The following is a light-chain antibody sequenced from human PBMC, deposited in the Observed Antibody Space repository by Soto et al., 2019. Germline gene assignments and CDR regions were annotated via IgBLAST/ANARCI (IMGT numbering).Light chain of an antibody. J-gene: IGLJ2*01. CDR2: GNS. CDR3: QSYDSSPSVV. CDR1: SSNIGAGYD. Sequence: QSVLAQPPSVSGAPGQRATISCTGSSSNIGAGYDVHWYQQLPGTAPKLLIYGNSNRPSGVPDRFSGSKSDTSASLAITGLQAEDEADYYCQSYDSSPSVVFGGGTKLTVL. V-gene: IGLV1-40*01.